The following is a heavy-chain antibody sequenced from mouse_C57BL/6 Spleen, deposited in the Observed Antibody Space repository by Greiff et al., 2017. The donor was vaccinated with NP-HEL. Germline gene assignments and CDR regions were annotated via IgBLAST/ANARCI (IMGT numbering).Heavy chain of an antibody. CDR2: IYPGDGDT. V-gene: IGHV1-82*01. CDR1: GYAFSSSW. CDR3: ARSPTGLWYFDV. Sequence: LVESGPELVKPGASVKISCKASGYAFSSSWMNWVKQRPGKGLEWIGRIYPGDGDTNYNGKFKGKATLTADKSSSTAYMQLSSLTSEDSAVYFCARSPTGLWYFDVWGTGTTVTVSS. D-gene: IGHD4-1*02. J-gene: IGHJ1*03.